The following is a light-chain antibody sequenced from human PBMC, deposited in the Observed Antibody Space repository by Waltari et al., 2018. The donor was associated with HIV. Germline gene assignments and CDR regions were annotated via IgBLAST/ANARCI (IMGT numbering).Light chain of an antibody. CDR2: DDS. CDR3: QVWHSKSDHVV. Sequence: SYVLTPAPSVSVAPGQTASISCGGDKIGPTSVHWYQQKPVQAPVLVVYDDSDRPSGIPERFSGFNSGNTATLTISRVEAGDEADYYCQVWHSKSDHVVFGGGTKVTVL. CDR1: KIGPTS. V-gene: IGLV3-21*02. J-gene: IGLJ2*01.